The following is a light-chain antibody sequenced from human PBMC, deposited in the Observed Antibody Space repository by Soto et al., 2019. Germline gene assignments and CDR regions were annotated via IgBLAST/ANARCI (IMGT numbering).Light chain of an antibody. CDR3: QTWGTGVQV. CDR2: VNSDGSH. J-gene: IGLJ3*02. V-gene: IGLV4-69*01. CDR1: SGHSTYA. Sequence: QPVLTQSPSASASLGASVKLTCTLSSGHSTYAIAWLQQQPEKGPRSLMKVNSDGSHIKGDGIPDRFSGSSSGAERYLTISSLQSEDEADYYCQTWGTGVQVFGGGTKLTVL.